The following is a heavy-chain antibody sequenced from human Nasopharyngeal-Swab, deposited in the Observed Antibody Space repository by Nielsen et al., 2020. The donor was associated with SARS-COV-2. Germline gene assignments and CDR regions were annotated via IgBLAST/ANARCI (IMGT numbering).Heavy chain of an antibody. J-gene: IGHJ4*02. D-gene: IGHD5-18*01. V-gene: IGHV3-30*03. CDR2: ISYDGSNK. Sequence: GESLKISCAASGFTFSSHWMHWVRQAPGKGLEWVAVISYDGSNKYYADSVKGRFTISRDNSKNTLYLQMNSLRAEDTAVYYCARAIRGYSSYYFDYWGQGTLVTVSS. CDR3: ARAIRGYSSYYFDY. CDR1: GFTFSSHW.